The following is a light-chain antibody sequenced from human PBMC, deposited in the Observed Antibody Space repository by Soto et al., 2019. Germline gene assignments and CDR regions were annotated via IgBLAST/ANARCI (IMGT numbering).Light chain of an antibody. CDR1: TGAVTSAHY. CDR2: RTS. V-gene: IGLV7-43*01. CDR3: LIFSGGVWV. J-gene: IGLJ3*02. Sequence: QTVVTQEPSLTVSPGGTVTLTCASTTGAVTSAHYPNWFQQKPGQTPMPLIYRTSDRYSWTPARFSGSLLGGKAALTLSAVQPDDEADYNCLIFSGGVWVFGGGTKLTVL.